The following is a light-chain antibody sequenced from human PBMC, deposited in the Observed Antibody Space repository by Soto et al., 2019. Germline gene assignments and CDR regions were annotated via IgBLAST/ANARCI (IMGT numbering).Light chain of an antibody. V-gene: IGKV3-20*01. CDR3: QQYGSSGT. CDR2: GAS. J-gene: IGKJ1*01. CDR1: QSVSNNY. Sequence: NVFTQSPCTVSLSPGERATLSCRASQSVSNNYLAWYQQKPGQAPRLLIYGASNRATGIPDRFSGSGSGTDFTLTISRLEPEDFAVYYCQQYGSSGTFGQRTKVDI.